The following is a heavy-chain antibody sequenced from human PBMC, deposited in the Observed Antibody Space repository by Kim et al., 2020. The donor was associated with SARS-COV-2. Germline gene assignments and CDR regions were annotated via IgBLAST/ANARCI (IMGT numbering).Heavy chain of an antibody. CDR1: GGSISSYY. CDR2: IYYSGST. V-gene: IGHV4-59*01. D-gene: IGHD3-10*01. J-gene: IGHJ6*02. CDR3: ARGDGSGSYYNIMFGYYYGMDV. Sequence: SETLSLTCTVSGGSISSYYWSWIRQPPGKGLEWIGYIYYSGSTNYNPSLKSRVTISVDTSKNQFSLKLSSVTAADTAVYYCARGDGSGSYYNIMFGYYYGMDVWGQGTTVTVSS.